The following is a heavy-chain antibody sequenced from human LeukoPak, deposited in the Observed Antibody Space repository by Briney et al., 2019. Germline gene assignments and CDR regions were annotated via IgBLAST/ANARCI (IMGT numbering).Heavy chain of an antibody. CDR2: IFNTGTT. D-gene: IGHD6-19*01. CDR1: GYSISSGYY. J-gene: IGHJ4*02. CDR3: ARFTSGWNAYFDY. Sequence: SETLSLTCAVYGYSISSGYYWGWIRQPPGKGLEWFGSIFNTGTTYYNPSLKSRVTISIDMSKNQFSLKLSSVTAADTAVYYCARFTSGWNAYFDYWGQGTLVTVSS. V-gene: IGHV4-38-2*01.